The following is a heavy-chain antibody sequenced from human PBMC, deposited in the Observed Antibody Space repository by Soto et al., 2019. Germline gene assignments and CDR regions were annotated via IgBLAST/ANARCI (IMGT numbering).Heavy chain of an antibody. CDR3: ARFTVDTIVTSGWCHYLDP. D-gene: IGHD6-19*01. J-gene: IGHJ5*02. CDR2: VSGSGGTT. Sequence: EVQLLDSGGGLVQPGGSLRLSCAASGFTFSSSAMSWVRQAPGKGLEWVSAVSGSGGTTYYADSVRGRFTISRDNYETTLYLQMTSLRAEDTAIYFCARFTVDTIVTSGWCHYLDPWGQGTLVTVSS. CDR1: GFTFSSSA. V-gene: IGHV3-23*01.